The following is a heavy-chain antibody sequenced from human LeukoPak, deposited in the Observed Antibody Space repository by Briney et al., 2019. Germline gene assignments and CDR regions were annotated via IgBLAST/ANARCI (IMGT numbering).Heavy chain of an antibody. CDR3: GRGGAGLADY. V-gene: IGHV3-74*01. CDR1: GFTFSKYW. CDR2: INPEETTI. J-gene: IGHJ4*02. Sequence: GESLRLSCAVPGFTFSKYWMHWVRQAPGKGLVWVSRINPEETTINYADSVKGRFTISRDNAKSTLYLQMDSLRPEDSALYYCGRGGAGLADYWGPGTLVTVSS. D-gene: IGHD1-26*01.